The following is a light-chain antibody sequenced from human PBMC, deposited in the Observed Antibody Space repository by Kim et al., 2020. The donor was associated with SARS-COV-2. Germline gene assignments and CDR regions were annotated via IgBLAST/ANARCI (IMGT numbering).Light chain of an antibody. CDR1: SRTVGNYDF. CDR3: CSYAGTATYV. Sequence: GQSITISCTGTSRTVGNYDFVSWYPHHPGKAPKLMIYEGSKRPPGVSNRFSGSKSGNTASLTISGLQAEDEGDYYCCSYAGTATYVFGGGTKVTVL. V-gene: IGLV2-23*01. CDR2: EGS. J-gene: IGLJ1*01.